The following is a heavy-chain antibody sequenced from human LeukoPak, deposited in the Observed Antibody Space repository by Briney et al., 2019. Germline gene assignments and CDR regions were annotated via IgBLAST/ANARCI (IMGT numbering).Heavy chain of an antibody. V-gene: IGHV3-30*18. D-gene: IGHD5-12*01. CDR3: AKVSSSGPPKYYYYGMDV. Sequence: GSLRLSCAASGFTFSSYGMHWVRQAPGKGLEWVAVISYDGSNKYYADSVKGRFTISRDNSKNTLYLQMNSLRAEDTAVYYCAKVSSSGPPKYYYYGMDVWGQGTTVTVSS. J-gene: IGHJ6*02. CDR1: GFTFSSYG. CDR2: ISYDGSNK.